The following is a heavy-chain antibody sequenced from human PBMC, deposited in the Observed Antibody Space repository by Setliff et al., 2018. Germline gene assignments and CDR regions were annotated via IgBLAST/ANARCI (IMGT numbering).Heavy chain of an antibody. J-gene: IGHJ6*03. CDR1: GGSISSHY. CDR3: ATGDFYYYMVV. CDR2: IYYSGST. Sequence: SETLSLTCTVSGGSISSHYWSWIRQPPGKGLEWIGYIYYSGSTNYNPSLKSRVTISVDTSKNQFSLKLSSVTTADTAVYFCATGDFYYYMVVWGKGTTVTVSS. V-gene: IGHV4-59*11.